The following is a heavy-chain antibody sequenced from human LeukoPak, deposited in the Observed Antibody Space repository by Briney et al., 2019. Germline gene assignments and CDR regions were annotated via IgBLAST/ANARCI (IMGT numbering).Heavy chain of an antibody. J-gene: IGHJ3*02. CDR1: GGSISSYY. CDR2: IYYSGST. Sequence: SETLSLTCTVSGGSISSYYWSWIRQPPGKGLEWIGYIYYSGSTNYNPSLKSRVTISVDTSKNQFSLKLSSVTAADTAVYYRARLLRGGAIDIWGQGTMVTVSS. D-gene: IGHD3-9*01. CDR3: ARLLRGGAIDI. V-gene: IGHV4-59*01.